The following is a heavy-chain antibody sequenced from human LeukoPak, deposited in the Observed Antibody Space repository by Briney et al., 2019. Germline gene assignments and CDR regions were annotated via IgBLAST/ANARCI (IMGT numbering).Heavy chain of an antibody. CDR2: INTDGSTT. CDR3: TRYLSGGFDS. V-gene: IGHV3-74*01. Sequence: PGGSLGLSCVGSGFTFSGYWMLWVRQAPGKGLVWVSRINTDGSTTSYADSVKGRFTFSRDNAKNTLYLQMNSLRAEDTAVYYCTRYLSGGFDSWGQGTLVTVSS. CDR1: GFTFSGYW. J-gene: IGHJ4*02. D-gene: IGHD2-15*01.